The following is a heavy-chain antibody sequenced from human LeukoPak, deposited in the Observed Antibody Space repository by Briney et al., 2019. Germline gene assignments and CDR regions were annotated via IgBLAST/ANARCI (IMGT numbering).Heavy chain of an antibody. CDR1: GFTFSSYA. V-gene: IGHV3-23*01. CDR2: ISGSGGST. CDR3: AKASGGKYYDNSGSDVLRPPIDY. D-gene: IGHD3-22*01. Sequence: HPGGSLRLSCAASGFTFSSYAMSWVRQAPGKGLEWVSAISGSGGSTYYADSVKGRFTISRDNSKNTLYLQMNSLRAEDTAVYYCAKASGGKYYDNSGSDVLRPPIDYWGQGTLVTVSS. J-gene: IGHJ4*02.